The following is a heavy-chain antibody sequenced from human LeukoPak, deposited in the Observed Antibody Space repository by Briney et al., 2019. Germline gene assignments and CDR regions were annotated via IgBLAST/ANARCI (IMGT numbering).Heavy chain of an antibody. J-gene: IGHJ4*02. CDR2: IYYSGST. Sequence: SETLSLTCTVSGDSIGNGGYYWSWIRQHPGTGLEWIGNIYYSGSTDYNPSLKSRIIISVDIYKNQSSLKLSSLTAADTAVYYCARVRGYSYDKYYFDYWGQGTLVTVSS. V-gene: IGHV4-31*03. D-gene: IGHD5-18*01. CDR3: ARVRGYSYDKYYFDY. CDR1: GDSIGNGGYY.